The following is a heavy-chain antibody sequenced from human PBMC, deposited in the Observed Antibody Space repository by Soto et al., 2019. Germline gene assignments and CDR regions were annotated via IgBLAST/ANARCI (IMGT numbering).Heavy chain of an antibody. D-gene: IGHD6-13*01. V-gene: IGHV4-4*07. Sequence: SETLSLTCTVSGGSISSYYWSWIRQPAGKGLEWIGRIYTSGSTNYNPSLKSRVTMSVDTSKNQFSLKLSSVTAADTAVYYCARVLAAGLLSYFDYWGQGTLVTVSS. J-gene: IGHJ4*02. CDR2: IYTSGST. CDR1: GGSISSYY. CDR3: ARVLAAGLLSYFDY.